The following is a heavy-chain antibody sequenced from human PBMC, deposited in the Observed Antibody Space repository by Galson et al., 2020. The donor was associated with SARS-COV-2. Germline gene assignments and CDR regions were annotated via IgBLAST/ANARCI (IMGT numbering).Heavy chain of an antibody. V-gene: IGHV2-70*11. CDR1: GFSLSARAMC. Sequence: ESGPTLVKPTQTLTLTCTFSGFSLSARAMCVIWIRQPPGKALEWLARIDWDGDKHYSRSLKTRLTISKDTSKNQVVLTMTNTDPVDTATYYCARVYYYGSGNYAIDVWGQGTKVTVSS. J-gene: IGHJ3*01. CDR3: ARVYYYGSGNYAIDV. D-gene: IGHD3-10*01. CDR2: IDWDGDK.